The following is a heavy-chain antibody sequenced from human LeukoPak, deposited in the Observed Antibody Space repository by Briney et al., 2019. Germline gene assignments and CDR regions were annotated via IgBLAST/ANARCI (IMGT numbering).Heavy chain of an antibody. D-gene: IGHD3-22*01. CDR2: IYSGGGT. V-gene: IGHV3-66*01. J-gene: IGHJ4*02. CDR3: ARDCSASSSDYYPLGY. CDR1: GFTFSSYS. Sequence: PGGSLRLSCAASGFTFSSYSMSWVRQAPGKGLEWVSVIYSGGGTFYADSVKGRFTISRDNSKNTVYLQMNSLRAEDTAVYYCARDCSASSSDYYPLGYWGQGTLVTVSS.